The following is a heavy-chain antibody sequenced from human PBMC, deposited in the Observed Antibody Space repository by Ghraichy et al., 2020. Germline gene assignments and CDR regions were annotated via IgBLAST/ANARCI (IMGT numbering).Heavy chain of an antibody. V-gene: IGHV3-48*01. CDR1: GFSFSDYS. J-gene: IGHJ3*02. CDR3: GRGGPDNSNYAVDI. CDR2: ITGSSITI. Sequence: GGSLRLSCEGSGFSFSDYSMIWVRLTPRKALEWVSYITGSSITIFYTDSVKGRFTISRDNAKNSLYLQMNSLRAEDTALYFCGRGGPDNSNYAVDIWGKGTMVTVSS. D-gene: IGHD4-11*01.